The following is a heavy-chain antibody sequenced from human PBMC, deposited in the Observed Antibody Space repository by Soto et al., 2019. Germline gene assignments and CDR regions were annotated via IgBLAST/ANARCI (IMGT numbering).Heavy chain of an antibody. Sequence: GSLRLSCAASGFTFSSYAMSWVRQAPGKGLEWVSAISGSGGSTYYADSVKGRFTISRDNSKNTLYLQMNSLRAEDTAVYYCAKDSDSYYDSTSGQETWGQGTLVTVSS. CDR3: AKDSDSYYDSTSGQET. D-gene: IGHD3-22*01. V-gene: IGHV3-23*01. CDR1: GFTFSSYA. CDR2: ISGSGGST. J-gene: IGHJ5*02.